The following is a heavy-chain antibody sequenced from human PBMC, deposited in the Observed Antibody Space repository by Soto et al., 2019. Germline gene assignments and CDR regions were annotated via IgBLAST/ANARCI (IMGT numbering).Heavy chain of an antibody. CDR1: GGSFSGYY. CDR3: ARGLYYYDSSGYGGP. J-gene: IGHJ5*02. CDR2: INHSGST. Sequence: PSETLSLTCAVYGGSFSGYYWSWIRQPPGKGLEWIGEINHSGSTNYNPSLKSRVTISVDTSKNQFSLKLNSVTAADTAVYYCARGLYYYDSSGYGGPWGQGNLVTVS. V-gene: IGHV4-34*01. D-gene: IGHD3-22*01.